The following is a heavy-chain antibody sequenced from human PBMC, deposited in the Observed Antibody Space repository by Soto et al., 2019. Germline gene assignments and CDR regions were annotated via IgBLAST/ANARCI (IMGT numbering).Heavy chain of an antibody. D-gene: IGHD2-15*01. J-gene: IGHJ6*02. CDR3: ARDLEGDVVVVAATYYYYYGMDV. V-gene: IGHV3-20*04. Sequence: EVQLVESGGGVVRPGGSLRLSCAASGFTFDDYGMSWVRQAPGKGLEWVSGINWNGGSTGYADSVKGRFTISRDNAKNSLYLQMNSLRAEDTALYYCARDLEGDVVVVAATYYYYYGMDVWGQGTTVTVSS. CDR1: GFTFDDYG. CDR2: INWNGGST.